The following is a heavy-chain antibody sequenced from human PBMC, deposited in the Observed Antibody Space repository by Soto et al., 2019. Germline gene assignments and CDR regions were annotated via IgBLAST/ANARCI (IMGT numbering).Heavy chain of an antibody. J-gene: IGHJ4*02. Sequence: SLRLSCAASGFTFSSYAMSWVRQAPGKGLEWVSAISGSGGSTYYADSVKGRFTISRDNSKNTLYLQMNSLRAEDTAVYYCAKDPGRGYSYGFDYFDYWGQGTLVTVSS. V-gene: IGHV3-23*01. CDR3: AKDPGRGYSYGFDYFDY. CDR2: ISGSGGST. D-gene: IGHD5-18*01. CDR1: GFTFSSYA.